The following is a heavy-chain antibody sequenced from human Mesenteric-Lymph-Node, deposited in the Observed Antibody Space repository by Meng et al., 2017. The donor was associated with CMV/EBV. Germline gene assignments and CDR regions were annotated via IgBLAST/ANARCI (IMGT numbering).Heavy chain of an antibody. Sequence: SGYSFTGFYIHWVRHSPGQGLEWMGRINPNSGGTNYARNFQGRVTMTRDTSTTTAYTELSSLESDDTAVYYCARGPISLARLWYFDLWGRGTLVTVSS. D-gene: IGHD3-16*01. CDR1: GYSFTGFY. CDR3: ARGPISLARLWYFDL. CDR2: INPNSGGT. V-gene: IGHV1-2*06. J-gene: IGHJ2*01.